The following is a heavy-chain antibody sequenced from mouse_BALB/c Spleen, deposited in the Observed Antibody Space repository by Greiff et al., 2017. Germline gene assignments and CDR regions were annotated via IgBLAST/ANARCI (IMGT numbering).Heavy chain of an antibody. V-gene: IGHV5-6-5*01. J-gene: IGHJ4*01. CDR1: GFTFSSYA. CDR2: ISSGGST. CDR3: ARGGALQYYAMDY. D-gene: IGHD2-1*01. Sequence: DVHLVESGGGLVKPGGSLKLSCAASGFTFSSYAMSWVRQTPEKRLEWVASISSGGSTYYPDSVKGRFTISRDNARNILYLQMSSLRSEDTAMYYCARGGALQYYAMDYWGQGTSVTVSS.